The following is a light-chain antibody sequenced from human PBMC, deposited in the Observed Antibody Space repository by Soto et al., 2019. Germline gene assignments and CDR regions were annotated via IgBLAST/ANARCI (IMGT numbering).Light chain of an antibody. CDR3: QSYDSSLSGYV. CDR1: SSNIGAGYD. J-gene: IGLJ1*01. V-gene: IGLV1-40*01. CDR2: ANN. Sequence: QSVLTQPPSVSGAPGQRVTFSCTGSSSNIGAGYDVHWYQQLPGTAPKLLIYANNNRPSGVPDRFSGSKSGTSASLAITGLQAEDEADYYCQSYDSSLSGYVFGTGTKLNVL.